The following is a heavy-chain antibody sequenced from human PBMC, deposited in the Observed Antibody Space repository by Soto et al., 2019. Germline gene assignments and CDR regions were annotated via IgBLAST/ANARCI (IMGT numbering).Heavy chain of an antibody. V-gene: IGHV3-23*01. CDR1: EFSFSSYA. CDR2: ISATGTTT. D-gene: IGHD2-15*01. CDR3: ASYSCPFQY. J-gene: IGHJ4*02. Sequence: EVQLMESGGGLVQPGGSLRLSCAASEFSFSSYALNWVRQAPGKGLEWVSAISATGTTTYYADSVKRRFTISRDNSTRTLFLQMDSLSSEDTAVYYFASYSCPFQYWGQGILVTGSS.